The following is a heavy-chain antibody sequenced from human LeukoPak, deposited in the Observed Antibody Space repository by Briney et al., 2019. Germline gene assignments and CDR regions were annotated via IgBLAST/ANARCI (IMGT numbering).Heavy chain of an antibody. CDR1: RFTFSSYS. J-gene: IGHJ4*02. CDR3: ARDLGPAKVRGVIVY. D-gene: IGHD3-10*01. CDR2: ISSSSSYI. Sequence: GGPLRLSYAASRFTFSSYSMNWVRQAPGKGLEWVSSISSSSSYIYYADSVKGRFTISRDNAKNSLYLQMNSLRAEDTAVYYCARDLGPAKVRGVIVYWGQGTLVTVSS. V-gene: IGHV3-21*01.